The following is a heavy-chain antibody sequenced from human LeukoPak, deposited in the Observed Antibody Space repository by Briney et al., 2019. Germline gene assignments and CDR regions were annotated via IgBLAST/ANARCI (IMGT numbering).Heavy chain of an antibody. CDR1: GGSISSGSYY. Sequence: TPSQTLSLTCTVSGGSISSGSYYWSWIRQPAGKGLEWIGRIYTSGSTNYNPSLKSRVTISVDTSKNQFSLKLSSVTAADTAVYYCARERDGSGTQRGLDYWGQGTLVTVSS. D-gene: IGHD3-10*01. CDR3: ARERDGSGTQRGLDY. J-gene: IGHJ4*02. CDR2: IYTSGST. V-gene: IGHV4-61*02.